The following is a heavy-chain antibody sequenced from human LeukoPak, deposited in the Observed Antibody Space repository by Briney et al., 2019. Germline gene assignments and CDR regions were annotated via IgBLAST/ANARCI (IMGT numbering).Heavy chain of an antibody. CDR3: ARRMGYCSSTSCSPYYYGLDV. Sequence: SETLSLTCTVSGGSISSYYWSWIRQPPGKGLEWIGSIYYSGSTYYNPSLKSRVTISVDTSKNQFSLKLTSATAADTAVYYCARRMGYCSSTSCSPYYYGLDVWGQGTTVAVSS. V-gene: IGHV4-59*05. CDR1: GGSISSYY. CDR2: IYYSGST. D-gene: IGHD2-2*01. J-gene: IGHJ6*02.